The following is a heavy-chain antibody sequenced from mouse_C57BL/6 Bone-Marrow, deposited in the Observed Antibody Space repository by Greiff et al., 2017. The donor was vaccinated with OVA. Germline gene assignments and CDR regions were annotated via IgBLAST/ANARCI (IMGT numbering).Heavy chain of an antibody. CDR3: ARKWGCFFAD. J-gene: IGHJ3*01. CDR2: IYPGDGDT. CDR1: GYAFSSSW. Sequence: VQLQQSGPELVKPGASVKISCKASGYAFSSSWMHWVKQRPGQGLEWIGRIYPGDGDTHYNGKFKGKATLTADKSSSTAYMQLSSLTSEDSAVYACARKWGCFFADWGKGTMVTVSA. V-gene: IGHV1-82*01.